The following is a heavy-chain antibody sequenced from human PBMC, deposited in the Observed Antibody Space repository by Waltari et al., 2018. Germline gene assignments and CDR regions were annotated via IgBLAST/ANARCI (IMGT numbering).Heavy chain of an antibody. J-gene: IGHJ4*02. D-gene: IGHD5-12*01. Sequence: QVQRVQSGAEVNKPGDSWKVSCKASGYTVTTFSMHRVRQAPGQRLEWMGWINVGNGDRKYSQNFQGRVTFTRDTSANTAYMELSSLRSEDTGVYYCTRGIKRGYSSGPENFDYWGQGTLVTVSS. CDR1: GYTVTTFS. CDR3: TRGIKRGYSSGPENFDY. CDR2: INVGNGDR. V-gene: IGHV1-3*01.